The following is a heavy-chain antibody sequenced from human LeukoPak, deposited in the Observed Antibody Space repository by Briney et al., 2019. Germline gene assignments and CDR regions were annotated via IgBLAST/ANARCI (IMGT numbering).Heavy chain of an antibody. CDR2: ISSSGSTI. V-gene: IGHV3-48*03. CDR1: GFTFSSYE. Sequence: GGSLRLSCAASGFTFSSYEMNWVRQAPGKGLEWVSYISSSGSTIYYADSVKGRFTISRDNAKNSLYLQMNSLRAEDTAVYYCARRYENLRAFDIWGQGTMVTVSS. J-gene: IGHJ3*02. CDR3: ARRYENLRAFDI. D-gene: IGHD3-3*01.